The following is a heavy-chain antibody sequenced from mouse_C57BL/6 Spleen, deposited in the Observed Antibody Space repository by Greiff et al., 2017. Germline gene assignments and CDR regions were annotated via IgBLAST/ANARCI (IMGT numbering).Heavy chain of an antibody. CDR3: AKPYYGRSLYYAMDY. CDR1: GFSLTSYG. Sequence: VKLVESGPGLVAPSQSLSITCTVSGFSLTSYGVSWVRQPPGTGLEWLGVIWGDGSTNYPSALISSLSIIKDNSKSQVFLKLNSRQTDDTAAYYCAKPYYGRSLYYAMDYWGQGTSVTVSS. V-gene: IGHV2-3*01. J-gene: IGHJ4*01. CDR2: IWGDGST. D-gene: IGHD1-1*01.